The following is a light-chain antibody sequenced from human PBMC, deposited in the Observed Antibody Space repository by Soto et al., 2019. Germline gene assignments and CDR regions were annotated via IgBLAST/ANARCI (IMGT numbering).Light chain of an antibody. J-gene: IGKJ5*01. CDR3: QQYGSSPHPSIT. CDR1: QSISRD. CDR2: AAS. V-gene: IGKV3-15*01. Sequence: EIVMTQSPATLSVSPGDRATLSCRASQSISRDLAWYQQKPGQAPRLLIFAASTRATGIPARFSGSGSGTEFTLTISSLQSEDFAVYYCQQYGSSPHPSITFGQGTRLEIK.